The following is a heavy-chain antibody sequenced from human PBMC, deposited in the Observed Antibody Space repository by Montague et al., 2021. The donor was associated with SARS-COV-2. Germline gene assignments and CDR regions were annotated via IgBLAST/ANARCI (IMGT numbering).Heavy chain of an antibody. J-gene: IGHJ4*02. Sequence: SETLSLTCTVSGGSISRYYWNWIRQPPGKGLEWIAYIYYSGSTNYNPSLKSRVTISVDTSKNQFPLKLCSVTAADTAVYYCARSRENYNILTGYPYYFDYWGQGTLVTVSS. CDR2: IYYSGST. CDR3: ARSRENYNILTGYPYYFDY. D-gene: IGHD3-9*01. V-gene: IGHV4-59*01. CDR1: GGSISRYY.